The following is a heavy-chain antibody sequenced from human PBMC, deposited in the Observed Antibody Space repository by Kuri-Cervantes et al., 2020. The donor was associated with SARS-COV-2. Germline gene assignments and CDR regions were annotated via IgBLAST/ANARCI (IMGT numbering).Heavy chain of an antibody. CDR1: GYTFTGYY. J-gene: IGHJ2*01. CDR3: ARGGPVGYYDSSGYGLYWYFDL. D-gene: IGHD3-22*01. Sequence: ASVKVSCKASGYTFTGYYMHWVRQAPGQGLEWMGWINPNSGGTNYARKFQGWVTMTRDTSISTAYMELSRLRSDDTAVYYCARGGPVGYYDSSGYGLYWYFDLWGRGTLVTVSS. CDR2: INPNSGGT. V-gene: IGHV1-2*04.